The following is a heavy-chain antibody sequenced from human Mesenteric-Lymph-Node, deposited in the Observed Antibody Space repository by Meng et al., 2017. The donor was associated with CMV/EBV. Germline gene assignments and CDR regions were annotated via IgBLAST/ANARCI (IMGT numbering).Heavy chain of an antibody. J-gene: IGHJ5*02. CDR1: FTSHY. V-gene: IGHV1-46*01. CDR3: ARGRHYDILSGRGDWFDP. D-gene: IGHD3-9*01. Sequence: FTSHYIHWIRQAPGQGPEWMGMINPSGGATTYAQKFQGRVTMTRVTSTSTAYMELNSLRSEDTAVYYCARGRHYDILSGRGDWFDPWGEGTLVTVSS. CDR2: INPSGGAT.